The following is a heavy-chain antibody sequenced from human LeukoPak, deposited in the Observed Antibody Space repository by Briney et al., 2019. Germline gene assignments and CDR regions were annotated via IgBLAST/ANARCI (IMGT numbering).Heavy chain of an antibody. V-gene: IGHV3-48*03. D-gene: IGHD6-19*01. Sequence: GGSLRLSCAASGFTFSSYEMNWVRQAPGKGLEWVSYISSSGSTIYYADSVKGRFTISRDNAKNSLYLQMNSLRAEDTAVYYCARKAAVAGRYYFDYWGQGTLVTVSS. CDR2: ISSSGSTI. CDR3: ARKAAVAGRYYFDY. CDR1: GFTFSSYE. J-gene: IGHJ4*02.